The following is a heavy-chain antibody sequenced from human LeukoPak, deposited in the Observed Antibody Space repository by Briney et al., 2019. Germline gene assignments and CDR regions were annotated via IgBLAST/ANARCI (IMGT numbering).Heavy chain of an antibody. J-gene: IGHJ6*02. CDR1: GFTLSSYA. CDR2: ISGSGGST. Sequence: PGASLRLSCAASGFTLSSYAMSWVRQAPGKGLEWDSAISGSGGSTYYADSVKGRFTISRDNSKNTLYLQMNSLRAEDTAVYYCAKDMGYSYGFGGDYYYGMDVWGQGTTVTVSS. V-gene: IGHV3-23*01. CDR3: AKDMGYSYGFGGDYYYGMDV. D-gene: IGHD5-18*01.